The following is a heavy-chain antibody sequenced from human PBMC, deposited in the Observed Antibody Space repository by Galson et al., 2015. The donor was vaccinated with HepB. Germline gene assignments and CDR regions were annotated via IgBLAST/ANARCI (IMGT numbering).Heavy chain of an antibody. CDR1: GFTVSSNY. Sequence: SLRLSCAASGFTVSSNYMSWVRQAPGKGLEWVSVIYGGGNTYYAASVKGRFTISRDNSKNTLYLQLNSRRAEDTAVYYCARATLWFGGLWGQGTLVTVSS. V-gene: IGHV3-66*01. J-gene: IGHJ4*02. CDR3: ARATLWFGGL. CDR2: IYGGGNT. D-gene: IGHD3-10*01.